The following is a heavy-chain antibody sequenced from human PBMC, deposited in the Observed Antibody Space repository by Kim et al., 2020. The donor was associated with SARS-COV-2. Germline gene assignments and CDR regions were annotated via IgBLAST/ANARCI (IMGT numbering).Heavy chain of an antibody. D-gene: IGHD3-3*02. J-gene: IGHJ4*02. Sequence: GGSLRLSCAASGFTFSSNAMSWVRQAPGKGLEWVSVISGGGDSTYYADSVKGRFTISRDNSKNTLYLQMNSLRAEDTAVYYCAKDVQRLASHYWGQGTLVTVSS. CDR2: ISGGGDST. CDR3: AKDVQRLASHY. CDR1: GFTFSSNA. V-gene: IGHV3-23*01.